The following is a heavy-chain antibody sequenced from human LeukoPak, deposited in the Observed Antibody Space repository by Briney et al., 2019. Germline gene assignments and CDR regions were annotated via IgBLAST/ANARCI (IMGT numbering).Heavy chain of an antibody. D-gene: IGHD3-10*01. CDR2: IYYSGST. CDR3: ARVSDYYGSGLDY. Sequence: PSETLSLTCTVSGGSISSYYWSWIRQPPGKGLEWIGYIYYSGSTNYNPSLKSRVTISVDTPKNQFSLKLSSVTAADTAVYYCARVSDYYGSGLDYWGQGTLVTVSS. J-gene: IGHJ4*02. V-gene: IGHV4-59*01. CDR1: GGSISSYY.